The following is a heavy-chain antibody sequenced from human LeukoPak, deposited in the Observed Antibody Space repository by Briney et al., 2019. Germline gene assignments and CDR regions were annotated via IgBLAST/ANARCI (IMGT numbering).Heavy chain of an antibody. V-gene: IGHV1-8*01. CDR2: MNPNSGNT. CDR3: ARVTRGYYYDSSGYYYL. D-gene: IGHD3-22*01. CDR1: GYIFTSYD. J-gene: IGHJ5*02. Sequence: ASVKVSCKASGYIFTSYDINWVRQATGQGLEWMGWMNPNSGNTGYAQKFQGRVTMTRNTSISTAYMELSSLRSEDTAVYYCARVTRGYYYDSSGYYYLWGQGTLVTVSS.